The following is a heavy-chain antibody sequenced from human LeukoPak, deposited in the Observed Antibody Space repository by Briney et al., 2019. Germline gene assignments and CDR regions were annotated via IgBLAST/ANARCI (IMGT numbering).Heavy chain of an antibody. V-gene: IGHV4-38-2*02. CDR1: GYSISSGYY. J-gene: IGHJ4*02. CDR2: IYHSGST. CDR3: AATPRYCSSTSCWGY. D-gene: IGHD2-2*01. Sequence: PSETLSLTCTVSGYSISSGYYWGWIRLPPGKGLEWIGSIYHSGSTYYNPSLKSRVTISVDTSKNQFSLKLSSVTAADTAVYYCAATPRYCSSTSCWGYWGQGTLVTVSS.